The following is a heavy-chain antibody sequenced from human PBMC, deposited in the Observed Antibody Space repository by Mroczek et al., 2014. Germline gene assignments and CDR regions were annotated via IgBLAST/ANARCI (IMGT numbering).Heavy chain of an antibody. Sequence: QVQLQQWGAGLLKPSETLSLTCAAYGGSFYDFYWSWIRQPPGKGLEWIGETNLSGSTKYNPSLKSRVTVSLDTSKNQFSLKMTSASAADTAVYYCARSPVPKVWVSWGQGTLVTVSS. J-gene: IGHJ5*02. CDR2: TNLSGST. CDR3: ARSPVPKVWVS. D-gene: IGHD1-14*01. V-gene: IGHV4-34*01. CDR1: GGSFYDFY.